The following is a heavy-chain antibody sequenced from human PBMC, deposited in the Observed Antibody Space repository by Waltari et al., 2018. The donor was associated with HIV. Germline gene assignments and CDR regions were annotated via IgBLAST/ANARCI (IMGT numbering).Heavy chain of an antibody. CDR1: GTLVSDNY. V-gene: IGHV3-53*02. J-gene: IGHJ5*02. CDR3: ARGIRYYAP. D-gene: IGHD3-3*01. CDR2: LYGDGPT. Sequence: EVQLVQSGGGVVSPEESVRLSCAVSGTLVSDNYMSWIRQAPGRGLGWVAVLYGDGPTYYADSVKGRFVVSRDKAKNMFFLQMDYPRGADSATYFCARGIRYYAPWGQGVLVSVS.